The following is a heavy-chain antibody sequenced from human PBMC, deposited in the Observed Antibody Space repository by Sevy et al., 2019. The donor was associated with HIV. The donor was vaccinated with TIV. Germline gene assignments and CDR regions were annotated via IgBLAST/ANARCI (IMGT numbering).Heavy chain of an antibody. CDR1: GLTVSSNY. D-gene: IGHD2-2*01. J-gene: IGHJ6*02. CDR3: ARDRIVPAAAYPPTTLNYYYYYGMDV. CDR2: IYSGGST. Sequence: GGSLRLSCAASGLTVSSNYMSWIRQAPGKGLEWVSVIYSGGSTYYADSVKGRFTISRDNSKNTLYLQMNSLRAEDTAVYYCARDRIVPAAAYPPTTLNYYYYYGMDVWGQGTTVTVSS. V-gene: IGHV3-53*01.